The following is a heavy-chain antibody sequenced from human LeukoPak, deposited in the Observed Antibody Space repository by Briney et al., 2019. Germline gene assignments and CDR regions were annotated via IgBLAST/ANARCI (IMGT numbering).Heavy chain of an antibody. CDR3: ARGPPDADGLFDP. V-gene: IGHV1-69*02. CDR2: IIPILGIA. CDR1: GGTFSSYT. D-gene: IGHD3-22*01. Sequence: SVKVSCKASGGTFSSYTISWVRQAPGQGLECMGRIIPILGIANYAQKFQGRVTITADKSTSTAYMELSSLNPENTALFSCARGPPDADGLFDPWGQGTLVTVSS. J-gene: IGHJ5*02.